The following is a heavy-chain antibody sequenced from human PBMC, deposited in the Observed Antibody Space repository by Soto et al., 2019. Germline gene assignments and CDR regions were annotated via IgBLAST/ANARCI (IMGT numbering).Heavy chain of an antibody. CDR2: ISGSGGNT. CDR3: AMLNSGSYSYHGMDV. V-gene: IGHV3-23*01. J-gene: IGHJ6*02. CDR1: GFTFSSYA. Sequence: EVQLLESGGDLVQPGGSLRLSCAASGFTFSSYAMNWVRQAPGKGLEWVSDISGSGGNTFYEDSVKGRFTISRDNSKNTLFLQMHSLRAEDTAIYYCAMLNSGSYSYHGMDVWGQGTTVTVSS. D-gene: IGHD1-26*01.